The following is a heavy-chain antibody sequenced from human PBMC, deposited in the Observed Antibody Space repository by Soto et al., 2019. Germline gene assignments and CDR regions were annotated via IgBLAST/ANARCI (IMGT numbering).Heavy chain of an antibody. V-gene: IGHV4-59*01. J-gene: IGHJ4*02. CDR2: IYYSGNT. Sequence: KPSETLSLTCTVSGGSISSYYWSWIRQPPGKGLEWIGYIYYSGNTNYNPSLKSRVTISVDTSKNQFSLKLSSVTAADTAVYFCATESGSTYGYFDYWGQGTQVTLSS. D-gene: IGHD4-17*01. CDR1: GGSISSYY. CDR3: ATESGSTYGYFDY.